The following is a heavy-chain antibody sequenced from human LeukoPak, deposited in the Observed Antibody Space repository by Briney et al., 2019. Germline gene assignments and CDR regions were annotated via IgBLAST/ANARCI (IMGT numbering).Heavy chain of an antibody. CDR3: ARDRSGGVVDFDY. CDR2: INPNSGGT. V-gene: IGHV1-2*06. D-gene: IGHD2-15*01. J-gene: IGHJ4*02. CDR1: GYTFTGYY. Sequence: ASVKVSCKASGYTFTGYYMHWVRQAPGQGLEWMGRINPNSGGTNYAQKFQGRVTMTRDTSTSTAYMELSRLRSDDTAVYYCARDRSGGVVDFDYWGQGTLVTVSS.